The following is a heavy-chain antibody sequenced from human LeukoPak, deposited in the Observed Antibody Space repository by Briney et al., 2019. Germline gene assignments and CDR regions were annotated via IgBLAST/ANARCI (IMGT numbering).Heavy chain of an antibody. CDR1: GFTFSSYS. CDR3: ARVRVSAFDI. V-gene: IGHV3-21*01. CDR2: ISSSSSYI. J-gene: IGHJ3*02. Sequence: GGSLRLSCAASGFTFSSYSMNWVRQAPGKGLEWVSSISSSSSYIYYADPVKGRFTISRDNAKNSLYLQMNSLRAEATAVYYCARVRVSAFDIWGQGTMVTVSS.